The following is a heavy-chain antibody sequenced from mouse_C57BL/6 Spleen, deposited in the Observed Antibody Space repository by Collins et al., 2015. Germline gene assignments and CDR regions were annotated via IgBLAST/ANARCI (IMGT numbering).Heavy chain of an antibody. CDR2: IYPSDSET. D-gene: IGHD1-1*01. V-gene: IGHV1-61*01. CDR1: GYTFTSYW. CDR3: ARGYYGSSPLYAMDY. J-gene: IGHJ4*01. Sequence: QVQLQQPGAELVRPGSSVKLSCKASGYTFTSYWMDWVKQRPGQGLEWIGNIYPSDSETHYNQKFKDKATLTVDKSSSTAYMQLSSLTSEDSAVYYCARGYYGSSPLYAMDYWGQGTSVTVSS.